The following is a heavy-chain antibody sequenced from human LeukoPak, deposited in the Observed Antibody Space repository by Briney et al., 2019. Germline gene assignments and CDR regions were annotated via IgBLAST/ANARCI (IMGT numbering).Heavy chain of an antibody. J-gene: IGHJ4*02. CDR3: ARGGDSGHDYSDH. D-gene: IGHD5-12*01. Sequence: SETLSLTCTVSGGSLSSYYWNWIRQPPGKGLEWIGYIFYTGSPNYSPSLKSRVTISIDTSKNQFSLKLSSVTAADTAVYYCARGGDSGHDYSDHWGQGTLVTVSS. V-gene: IGHV4-59*01. CDR2: IFYTGSP. CDR1: GGSLSSYY.